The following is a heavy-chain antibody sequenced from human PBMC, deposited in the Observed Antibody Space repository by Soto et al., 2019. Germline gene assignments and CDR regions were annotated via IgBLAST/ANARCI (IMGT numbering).Heavy chain of an antibody. CDR3: ARDGGYGSGLSGGLDV. V-gene: IGHV4-31*03. D-gene: IGHD3-10*01. CDR2: IYHSGTT. CDR1: VRSISSDDFF. Sequence: QVQLQESGPGLVKPSETLSLSCNVSVRSISSDDFFWSWVRQHPARGLEWIGYIYHSGTTYYNPSLPSRTTISVDASKGQFPLKLRHVTAAGTAVYFCARDGGYGSGLSGGLDVWGQGTAVTVS. J-gene: IGHJ6*02.